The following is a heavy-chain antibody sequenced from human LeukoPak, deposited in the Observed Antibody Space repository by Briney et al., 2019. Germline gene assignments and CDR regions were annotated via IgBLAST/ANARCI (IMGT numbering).Heavy chain of an antibody. CDR1: GFTFDDYA. V-gene: IGHV3-9*01. CDR3: AKAASSSWPSYYYGMDV. J-gene: IGHJ6*02. CDR2: LSWNSGNI. Sequence: GRSLRLSCAASGFTFDDYAMHWVRQAPGKGLEWVPGLSWNSGNIGYADSVKGRFTISRDNAKNSLYLQMNSLRVDDTAVYYCAKAASSSWPSYYYGMDVWGQGTTVTVSS. D-gene: IGHD6-13*01.